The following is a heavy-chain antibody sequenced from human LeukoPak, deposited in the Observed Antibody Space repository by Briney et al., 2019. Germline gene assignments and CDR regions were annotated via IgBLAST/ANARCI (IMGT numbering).Heavy chain of an antibody. Sequence: GGSLRLSCAASGFTFSNAWMSWVRQAPGKGLEWVGRIKSKTDGGTTDYAAPVKGRFTISRDDSKNTLYLQMNSLRAEDTAVYYCAKGLSDFWSGYNYYYGMDVWGQGTTVTVSS. CDR3: AKGLSDFWSGYNYYYGMDV. V-gene: IGHV3-15*01. D-gene: IGHD3-3*01. J-gene: IGHJ6*02. CDR1: GFTFSNAW. CDR2: IKSKTDGGTT.